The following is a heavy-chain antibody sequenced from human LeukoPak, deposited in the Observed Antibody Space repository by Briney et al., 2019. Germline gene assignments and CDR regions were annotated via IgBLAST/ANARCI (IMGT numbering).Heavy chain of an antibody. Sequence: GGSLILSCAASGFTFSSYTMSWVRPAPGKGLACVSTISGNGGSTYYADSVKGRFTISRDNSKNTLYLQMNSLRADDTAVYYCAEDLAVAGVWGQGTLVTVSS. CDR2: ISGNGGST. CDR1: GFTFSSYT. CDR3: AEDLAVAGV. V-gene: IGHV3-23*01. J-gene: IGHJ4*02. D-gene: IGHD6-19*01.